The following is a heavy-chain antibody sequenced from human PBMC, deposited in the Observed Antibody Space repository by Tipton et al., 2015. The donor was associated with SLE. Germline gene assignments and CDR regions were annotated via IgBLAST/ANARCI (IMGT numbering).Heavy chain of an antibody. J-gene: IGHJ4*02. CDR3: ARRGDGDWNYVDY. V-gene: IGHV4-30-4*01. Sequence: TLSLTCTVSGGSISSGDYYWSWIRQPPGKGLEWIGEINHSGSTNYNPSLKSRVTISVDTSKNQFSLKLSSVTAADTAVYYCARRGDGDWNYVDYWGQGTLVTVSS. CDR1: GGSISSGDYY. D-gene: IGHD3/OR15-3a*01. CDR2: INHSGST.